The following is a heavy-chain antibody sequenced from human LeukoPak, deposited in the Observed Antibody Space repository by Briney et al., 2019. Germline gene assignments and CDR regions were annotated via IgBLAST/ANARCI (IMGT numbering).Heavy chain of an antibody. V-gene: IGHV4-59*08. CDR3: ARLGPYYYYGVDV. CDR2: IYYSGST. J-gene: IGHJ6*02. CDR1: GGSITSYY. D-gene: IGHD3/OR15-3a*01. Sequence: SETLSLTCSVSGGSITSYYWSWIRQPPGKGLEWIGYIYYSGSTNYNPSLKGRVTMSVDTSKNQFSLKMNSVTAADTAVYYCARLGPYYYYGVDVWGQGSTVTVSS.